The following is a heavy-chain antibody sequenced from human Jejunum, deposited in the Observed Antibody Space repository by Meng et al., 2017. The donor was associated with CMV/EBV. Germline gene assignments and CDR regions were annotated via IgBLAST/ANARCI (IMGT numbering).Heavy chain of an antibody. CDR3: ARVRIGCSTTGCYFDH. CDR1: TFSEYY. J-gene: IGHJ4*02. D-gene: IGHD2-2*01. CDR2: INPNSGDT. Sequence: TFSEYYMEWLRQAPGQGLEWMGWINPNSGDTKYAQKFQGRVTMTRDTSISAAYMELSSLGSDDTAVFYCARVRIGCSTTGCYFDHWGQGTRVTVSS. V-gene: IGHV1-2*02.